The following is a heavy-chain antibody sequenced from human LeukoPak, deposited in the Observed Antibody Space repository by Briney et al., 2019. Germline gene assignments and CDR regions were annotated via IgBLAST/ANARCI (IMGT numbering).Heavy chain of an antibody. CDR1: GYTFTSYD. D-gene: IGHD1-26*01. Sequence: GASVKVSCKASGYTFTSYDINWVRQATGQGLEWMGWMNPNSGNTGYAQKFQGRVTMTRNTSISTAYMELSSLRSEDTAVYYCARRPSGSYGGWFDPWGQGTLVTVSS. V-gene: IGHV1-8*01. CDR3: ARRPSGSYGGWFDP. J-gene: IGHJ5*02. CDR2: MNPNSGNT.